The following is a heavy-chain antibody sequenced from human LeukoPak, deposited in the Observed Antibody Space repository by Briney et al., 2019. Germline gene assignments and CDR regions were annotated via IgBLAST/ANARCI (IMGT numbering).Heavy chain of an antibody. J-gene: IGHJ6*02. D-gene: IGHD4-23*01. CDR3: ARDGGCGGNAGGTDYFSYYGMDV. V-gene: IGHV1-18*01. CDR1: GYTFTNYG. Sequence: GASVKVSCKASGYTFTNYGVSWVRQAPGQGLEWMGWIYPYYGNTNYAQRFQGRVTMTTDTSTSTAFMELGSLTSDDTAVYYCARDGGCGGNAGGTDYFSYYGMDVWGQGTTVTVSS. CDR2: IYPYYGNT.